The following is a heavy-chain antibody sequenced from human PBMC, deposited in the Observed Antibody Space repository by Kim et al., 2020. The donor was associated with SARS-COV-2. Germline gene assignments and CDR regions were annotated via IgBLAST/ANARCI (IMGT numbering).Heavy chain of an antibody. J-gene: IGHJ4*02. V-gene: IGHV3-9*01. CDR3: AKDLLSESAPDY. D-gene: IGHD2-21*01. Sequence: YADYEKGRLTISRANTKNSLYLQMNSLRAEDTALYYCAKDLLSESAPDYWGQGTLVTVSS.